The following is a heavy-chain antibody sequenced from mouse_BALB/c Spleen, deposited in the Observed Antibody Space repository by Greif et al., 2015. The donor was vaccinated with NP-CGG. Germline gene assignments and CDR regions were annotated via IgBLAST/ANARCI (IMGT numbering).Heavy chain of an antibody. J-gene: IGHJ3*01. CDR1: GFNIKDTY. D-gene: IGHD2-4*01. CDR3: AFYYDYAWFAY. CDR2: IDPANGNT. V-gene: IGHV14-3*02. Sequence: VQLKQSGAELVKPGASVKLSCTASGFNIKDTYMHWVKQRPEQGLEWIGRIDPANGNTKYDPKFQGKATITADTSSNTAYLQLSSLTSEDTAVYYCAFYYDYAWFAYWGQGTLVTVSA.